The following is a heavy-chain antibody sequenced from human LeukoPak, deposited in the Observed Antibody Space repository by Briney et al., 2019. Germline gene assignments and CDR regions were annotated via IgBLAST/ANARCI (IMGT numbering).Heavy chain of an antibody. V-gene: IGHV1-18*04. CDR2: ISAYNGNT. D-gene: IGHD3-10*01. CDR1: GYTFTSYG. CDR3: ARVWGAGSFDY. J-gene: IGHJ4*02. Sequence: ASVKVSCKASGYTFTSYGISWVRQAPGQGLEWVGWISAYNGNTNYAQKLQGRVTMTTDTSTSTAYMELRSLRSDDPAFYYCARVWGAGSFDYWGQGTLVTVSS.